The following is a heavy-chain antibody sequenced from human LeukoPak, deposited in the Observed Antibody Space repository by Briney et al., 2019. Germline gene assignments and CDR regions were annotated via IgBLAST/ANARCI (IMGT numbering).Heavy chain of an antibody. CDR1: GFAFSSNG. J-gene: IGHJ4*02. CDR2: ISYDGSNK. Sequence: PGRSLRLSCAASGFAFSSNGMHWVRQAPGKGLEWVALISYDGSNKYYADSVKGRFTISRDTSKNTLYLQMNSLRAEDTAVYYCAKEKYSFGFGYWGQGTLVTVSS. V-gene: IGHV3-30*18. CDR3: AKEKYSFGFGY. D-gene: IGHD5-18*01.